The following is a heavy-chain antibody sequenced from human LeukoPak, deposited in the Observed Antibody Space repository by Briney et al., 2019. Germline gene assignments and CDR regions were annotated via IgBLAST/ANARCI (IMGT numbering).Heavy chain of an antibody. CDR3: ARDWSGHYTSYYFEY. CDR2: INPNSGDT. D-gene: IGHD3-3*01. V-gene: IGHV1-2*02. Sequence: ASVKVSCKASGYTFTGQYMHWVRQAPGQGLEWMGWINPNSGDTKYAEKFQGRVTMTRDTTINTAYMELSRLRSDDTAVYYCARDWSGHYTSYYFEYWGQGNMVTVPS. CDR1: GYTFTGQY. J-gene: IGHJ4*02.